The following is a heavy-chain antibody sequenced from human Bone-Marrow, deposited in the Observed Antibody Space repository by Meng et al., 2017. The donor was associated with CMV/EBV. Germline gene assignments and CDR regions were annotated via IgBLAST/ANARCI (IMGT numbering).Heavy chain of an antibody. CDR3: ASSYSYYYDSSGYYSGSDY. CDR1: FSGYY. CDR2: INHSGST. D-gene: IGHD3-22*01. J-gene: IGHJ4*02. Sequence: FSGYYWSWIRQPPGKGLEWIGEINHSGSTNYNPSLKSRVTISVDTSKNQFSLKLSSVTAADTAVYYCASSYSYYYDSSGYYSGSDYWGQGTLVTVSS. V-gene: IGHV4-34*01.